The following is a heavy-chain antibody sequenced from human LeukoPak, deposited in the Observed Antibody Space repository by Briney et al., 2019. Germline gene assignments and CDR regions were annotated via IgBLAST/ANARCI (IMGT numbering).Heavy chain of an antibody. CDR1: GGSFSGYY. CDR3: ARGVVVVAARCYFDY. CDR2: INHSGST. J-gene: IGHJ4*02. V-gene: IGHV4-34*01. D-gene: IGHD2-15*01. Sequence: SETLSLTCAVYGGSFSGYYWSWIRQPPGKGLEWIGEINHSGSTNYNPSLKSRVTISVDTSKNQFSLKLSSVTAADTAVNYCARGVVVVAARCYFDYWGQGTLVTVSS.